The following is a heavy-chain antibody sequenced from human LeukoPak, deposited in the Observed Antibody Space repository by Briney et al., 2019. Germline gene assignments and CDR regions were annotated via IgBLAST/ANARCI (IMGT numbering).Heavy chain of an antibody. D-gene: IGHD3-22*01. Sequence: PSETLSLTCTVSGGSISSYYWSWIRQPPGKGLEGIGYIYYSGSSNYNPSLKSRVTISVDTSKNQFSMNLSSVTAADTAVYYCARGHYDSSGYWLSYFHYWGQGSLVTVSS. V-gene: IGHV4-59*01. CDR2: IYYSGSS. CDR3: ARGHYDSSGYWLSYFHY. CDR1: GGSISSYY. J-gene: IGHJ4*02.